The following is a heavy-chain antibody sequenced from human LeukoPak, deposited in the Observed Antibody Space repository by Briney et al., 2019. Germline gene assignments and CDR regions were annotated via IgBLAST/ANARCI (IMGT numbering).Heavy chain of an antibody. CDR1: GGSISSNSYY. Sequence: SETLSLTCTVSGGSISSNSYYWDWIRQPPGKGLEWLGSIYYSGNPFYNPSLKSRLTISVDTSKNQFSLSLDSVTATDTAVYXXXXXXXXYYDTXGYHTGVIDNWXPGTLVTVSS. V-gene: IGHV4-39*01. J-gene: IGHJ4*02. CDR3: XXXXXXYYDTXGYHTGVIDN. D-gene: IGHD3/OR15-3a*01. CDR2: IYYSGNP.